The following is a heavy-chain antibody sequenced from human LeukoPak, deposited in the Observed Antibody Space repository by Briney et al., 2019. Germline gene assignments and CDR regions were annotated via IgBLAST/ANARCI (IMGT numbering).Heavy chain of an antibody. CDR2: ISYDGSNK. V-gene: IGHV3-30*18. CDR1: GFTFSSYG. Sequence: GGSLRLSCAASGFTFSSYGMHWVRQAPGKGLEWVAVISYDGSNKYYAHSVKGRFTISRDNSKNTLYLQMNSLRAEDTAVYYCAKDAAAAGTFDYWGQGTLVTVSS. J-gene: IGHJ4*02. CDR3: AKDAAAAGTFDY. D-gene: IGHD6-13*01.